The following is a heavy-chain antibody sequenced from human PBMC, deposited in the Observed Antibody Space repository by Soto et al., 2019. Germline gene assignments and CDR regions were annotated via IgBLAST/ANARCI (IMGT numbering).Heavy chain of an antibody. CDR2: ISAYNGNT. CDR1: GYTFTSYG. D-gene: IGHD2-15*01. CDR3: ARSGCSGGSCYSYSFDY. Sequence: QVQLVQSGAEVKKPGASVKVSCKASGYTFTSYGISWVRQAPGQGLEWMGWISAYNGNTNYAQKLQGRATMTTDTSXSXXSMELRSLRSDAPAVYYCARSGCSGGSCYSYSFDYWGQGTLVTVSS. V-gene: IGHV1-18*01. J-gene: IGHJ4*02.